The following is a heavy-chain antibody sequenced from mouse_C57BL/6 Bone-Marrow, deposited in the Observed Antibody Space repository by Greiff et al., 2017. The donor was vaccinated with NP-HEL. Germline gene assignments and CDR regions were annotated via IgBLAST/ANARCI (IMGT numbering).Heavy chain of an antibody. CDR1: GYTFTEYT. CDR2: FYPGSGSI. D-gene: IGHD2-4*01. V-gene: IGHV1-62-2*01. Sequence: QVQLQQSGAELVKPGASVKLSCKASGYTFTEYTIHWVKQRSGQGLEWIGWFYPGSGSIKYNEKFKDKATLTADKSSSTVYMELSRLTSEDSAVYVCERHGIYYDRPYYYAMDYWGQGTSVTVSS. CDR3: ERHGIYYDRPYYYAMDY. J-gene: IGHJ4*01.